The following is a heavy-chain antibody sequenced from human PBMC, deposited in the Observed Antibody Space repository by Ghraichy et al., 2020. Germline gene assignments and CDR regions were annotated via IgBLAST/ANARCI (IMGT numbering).Heavy chain of an antibody. CDR3: TRGGWDLMGLFDY. D-gene: IGHD1-26*01. Sequence: ASVKVSCKASGYTFTSYGITWVRQAHGQGLEWMGWINAYNGNTHSAQNFQGRVTMTTDTSTSTAYMDLRSLRSDDTAVYYCTRGGWDLMGLFDYWGQGTLVTVSS. CDR1: GYTFTSYG. CDR2: INAYNGNT. V-gene: IGHV1-18*04. J-gene: IGHJ4*02.